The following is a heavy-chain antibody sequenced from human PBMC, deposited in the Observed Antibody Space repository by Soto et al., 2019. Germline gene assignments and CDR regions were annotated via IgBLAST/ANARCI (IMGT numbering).Heavy chain of an antibody. D-gene: IGHD5-12*01. J-gene: IGHJ4*02. CDR3: ARESGVLATPLDM. CDR1: GYSFTSYD. Sequence: QVQLVQSGAAVKRPGASVKVSCKASGYSFTSYDIKWVRQAPGQGLEWMGWMNPHSGDTGFAQKFQGRLIMTRDTSTNTAYMELSSLRSEHTAVYYCARESGVLATPLDMWGQGAQVTVSS. CDR2: MNPHSGDT. V-gene: IGHV1-8*01.